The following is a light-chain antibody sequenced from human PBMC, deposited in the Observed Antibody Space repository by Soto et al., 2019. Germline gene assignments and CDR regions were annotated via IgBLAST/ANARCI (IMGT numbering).Light chain of an antibody. J-gene: IGKJ3*01. CDR1: QSISSW. V-gene: IGKV1-5*03. Sequence: DIQMTQSPSTVSASVGDRVTITCRASQSISSWLAWYQQKPGKAPKLLIYKASSLESGVPSRFSGSGSGTEFTLTISSLQPDDFATYYCQQYNSYSTFGPGTKVDIK. CDR2: KAS. CDR3: QQYNSYST.